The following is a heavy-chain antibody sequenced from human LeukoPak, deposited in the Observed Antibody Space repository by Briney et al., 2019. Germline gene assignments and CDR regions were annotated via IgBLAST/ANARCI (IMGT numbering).Heavy chain of an antibody. V-gene: IGHV4-59*12. CDR2: IYYTGSA. J-gene: IGHJ4*02. CDR1: GGSINNYY. CDR3: ARAGASAY. D-gene: IGHD1-26*01. Sequence: PSETLSLTCTVSGGSINNYYWTWIRQPPGKGLEWIGYIYYTGSANYNSSLQSRVTISVDTSNNHFSLKLSSVTAADTAVYYCARAGASAYWGQGTLVTVSS.